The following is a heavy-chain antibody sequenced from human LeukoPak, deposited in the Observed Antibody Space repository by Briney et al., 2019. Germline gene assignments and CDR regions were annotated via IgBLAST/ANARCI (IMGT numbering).Heavy chain of an antibody. CDR3: ANAYSIAAAGRDY. J-gene: IGHJ4*02. V-gene: IGHV3-30*18. Sequence: GGSLRLSCAASGFTFSSYGMHWVRQAPGKGLEWVAVISYDGSNKYYADSVKGRFTISRDNSKNTLYLQMNSLRAEDTAVYYCANAYSIAAAGRDYWGQGTLVTVSS. CDR1: GFTFSSYG. D-gene: IGHD6-13*01. CDR2: ISYDGSNK.